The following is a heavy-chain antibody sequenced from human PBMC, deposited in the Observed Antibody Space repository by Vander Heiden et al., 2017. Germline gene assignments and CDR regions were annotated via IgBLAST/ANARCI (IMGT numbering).Heavy chain of an antibody. V-gene: IGHV3-23*01. CDR2: ITGSGNRA. Sequence: EVHLLESGGGLVQPGESLSVCCVGSGFTCGSYALSWVLQAPGKGLQWVSAITGSGNRAYYAESVKGRFTISRDNSKKTLYLQMRSLRAEDTAIYYCAKDAAAFLHSWGQGTLVTVSS. CDR1: GFTCGSYA. J-gene: IGHJ4*02. CDR3: AKDAAAFLHS. D-gene: IGHD2-2*01.